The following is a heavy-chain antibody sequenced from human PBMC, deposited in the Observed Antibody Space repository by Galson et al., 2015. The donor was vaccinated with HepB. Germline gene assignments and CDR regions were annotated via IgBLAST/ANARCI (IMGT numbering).Heavy chain of an antibody. CDR3: AAATGLDSSGYHFDL. D-gene: IGHD3-22*01. CDR1: GFTFTRSA. J-gene: IGHJ2*01. V-gene: IGHV1-58*01. Sequence: SVKVSCKASGFTFTRSAVQWVRRARGQRLEWIGWIVVGSGNTNYAQRIQERVTITRDMSTSTAYMELSSLRSEDTAVYYCAAATGLDSSGYHFDLWGRGTLVTVSS. CDR2: IVVGSGNT.